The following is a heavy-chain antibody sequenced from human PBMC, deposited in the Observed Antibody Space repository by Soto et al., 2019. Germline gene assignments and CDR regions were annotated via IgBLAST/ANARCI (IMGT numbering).Heavy chain of an antibody. CDR2: IKQDGSEK. CDR3: ARALLAGYYDSSGYSYYFDY. Sequence: GGSLRLSCAASGFTFSSYWMSWVRQAPGKGLEWVANIKQDGSEKYYVDSVKGRFTISRDNAKNSLYLQMNSLRAEDTAVYYCARALLAGYYDSSGYSYYFDYWGQGTLVTVSS. D-gene: IGHD3-22*01. J-gene: IGHJ4*02. V-gene: IGHV3-7*05. CDR1: GFTFSSYW.